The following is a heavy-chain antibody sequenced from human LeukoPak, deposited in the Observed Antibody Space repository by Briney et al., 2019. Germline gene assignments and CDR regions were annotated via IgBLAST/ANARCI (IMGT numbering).Heavy chain of an antibody. Sequence: GSSVKVSCKASGGTFSSYAISWVRQAPGQGLEWMGGIIPIFGTANYAQKFQGRVTITADKSTSTAYMELSSLRSEDTAVYYCARGSTHSWELLSPFDAFDIWGQGTMVTVSS. CDR2: IIPIFGTA. J-gene: IGHJ3*02. V-gene: IGHV1-69*06. CDR1: GGTFSSYA. CDR3: ARGSTHSWELLSPFDAFDI. D-gene: IGHD2-21*02.